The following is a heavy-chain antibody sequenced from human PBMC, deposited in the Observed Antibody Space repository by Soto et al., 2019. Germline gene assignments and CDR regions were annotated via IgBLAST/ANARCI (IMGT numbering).Heavy chain of an antibody. D-gene: IGHD3-22*01. Sequence: PSETLSLTCTVSGGSISSGGYYWSWIRQHPGKGLEWIGYIYYSGSTYYNPSLKSRVTISVDTSKNQFSLKLSSVTAADTAVYYCARTPIYYDSSGSPFDPWGQGTLVTV. CDR3: ARTPIYYDSSGSPFDP. J-gene: IGHJ5*02. CDR1: GGSISSGGYY. CDR2: IYYSGST. V-gene: IGHV4-31*03.